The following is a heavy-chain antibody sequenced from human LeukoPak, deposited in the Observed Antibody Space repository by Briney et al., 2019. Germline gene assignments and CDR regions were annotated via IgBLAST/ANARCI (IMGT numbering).Heavy chain of an antibody. V-gene: IGHV1-18*04. D-gene: IGHD5-12*01. CDR2: ISVYNGNT. Sequence: ASVKVSCKASGYTFTSYAISWVRQAPGQGLECMGWISVYNGNTIYAQKLQGRVTMTTDTSTSTAYMDLRSLRSDDTAVYYCARVRGYSGYEDHWGQGTLVTVSS. J-gene: IGHJ4*02. CDR1: GYTFTSYA. CDR3: ARVRGYSGYEDH.